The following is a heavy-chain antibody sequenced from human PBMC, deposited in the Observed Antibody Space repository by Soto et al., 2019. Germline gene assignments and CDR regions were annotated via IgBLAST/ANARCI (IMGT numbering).Heavy chain of an antibody. V-gene: IGHV3-30*18. CDR3: AKIPFPRPRIAAAAHIDY. J-gene: IGHJ4*02. Sequence: PGGSLRLSCAASGFTFSSYGMHWVRQAPGKGLEWVAVISYDGSNKYYADSVKGRFTISRDNSKNTLYLQMNSLRAEDTAVYYCAKIPFPRPRIAAAAHIDYWGQGTLVTVSS. CDR1: GFTFSSYG. CDR2: ISYDGSNK. D-gene: IGHD6-13*01.